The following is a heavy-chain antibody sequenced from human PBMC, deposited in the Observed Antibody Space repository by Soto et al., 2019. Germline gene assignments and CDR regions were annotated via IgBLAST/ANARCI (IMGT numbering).Heavy chain of an antibody. D-gene: IGHD6-13*01. CDR1: GGSISSYY. CDR3: ARQGLAGAASR. CDR2: IYYSGST. V-gene: IGHV4-59*08. Sequence: QVQLQESGPGLVKPSETLSLTCTVSGGSISSYYWSWIRQPPGKGLEWIGYIYYSGSTNYNPSLKSRVTISVDTSKNQFSLKLSSVTAADTAVYYCARQGLAGAASRWGQGTLVTVSS. J-gene: IGHJ4*02.